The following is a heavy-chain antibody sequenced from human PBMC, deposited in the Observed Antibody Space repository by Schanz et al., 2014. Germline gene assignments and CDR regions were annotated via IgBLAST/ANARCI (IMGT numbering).Heavy chain of an antibody. CDR1: GLIFSNYV. CDR3: ARDGEAAAGCDY. V-gene: IGHV3-23*01. Sequence: EVQLLESGGGLVQPGGSLKLSCAASGLIFSNYVMSWVRQAPGKGLEWVSALSEGGGGTHYADSVRGRFTISSDSSKNTLYLQMSSLRADDTAVYYCARDGEAAAGCDYWGQGTLVTVSS. D-gene: IGHD6-13*01. CDR2: LSEGGGGT. J-gene: IGHJ4*02.